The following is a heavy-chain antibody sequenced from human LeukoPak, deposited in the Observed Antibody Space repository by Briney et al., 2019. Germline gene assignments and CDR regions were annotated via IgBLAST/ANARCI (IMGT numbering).Heavy chain of an antibody. D-gene: IGHD2-2*02. CDR1: GYTFTSYG. CDR2: ISGYIGNT. J-gene: IGHJ4*02. V-gene: IGHV1-18*01. CDR3: ARDLRRYCSSTSCYIGSSFDY. Sequence: ASVKVSCKASGYTFTSYGISWVRQAPGQGLEWMGWISGYIGNTNYAQKLQGRVTMTTDTSTTTASMELRSLRSDDTAVYYCARDLRRYCSSTSCYIGSSFDYWGQGTLVTVSS.